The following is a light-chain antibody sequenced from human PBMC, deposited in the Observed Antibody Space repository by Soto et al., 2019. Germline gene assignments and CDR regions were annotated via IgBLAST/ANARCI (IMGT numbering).Light chain of an antibody. CDR1: ENISRW. J-gene: IGKJ1*01. CDR3: QHYNSYPEA. CDR2: KAS. V-gene: IGKV1-5*03. Sequence: DIQMTQDPSSLSGSVGDRVTIACRASENISRWLAWYQQKPGKAPKLLIYKASSLESGVPSRFRGSGSGTEFTLTINSLQADDFATYYCQHYNSYPEAFGHGTQVDIK.